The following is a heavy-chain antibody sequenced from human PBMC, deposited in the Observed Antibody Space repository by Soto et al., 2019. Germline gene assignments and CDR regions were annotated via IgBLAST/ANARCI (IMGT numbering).Heavy chain of an antibody. D-gene: IGHD3-16*01. CDR1: GFTFSSYS. Sequence: GGSLRLSCAASGFTFSSYSMNWVRQAPGKGLEWVSYISSSSSTIYYADSVKGRFTISRDNAKNSLYLQMNSLRAEDTAVYYCARPKLRGPSRFLAYFDYWGQGTLVTVSS. V-gene: IGHV3-48*01. CDR2: ISSSSSTI. CDR3: ARPKLRGPSRFLAYFDY. J-gene: IGHJ4*02.